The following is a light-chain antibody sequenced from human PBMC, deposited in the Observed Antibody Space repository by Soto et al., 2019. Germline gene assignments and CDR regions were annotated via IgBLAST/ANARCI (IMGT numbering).Light chain of an antibody. Sequence: DIQMTQSPSSLSASLGDRVTITCQASQAISKYLHWYHQRPGKAPILVIYDASNLEAGAPSRFSGGGSGTSFTLTISCLQPEDLGTYFCQQYNNLPYTFGQGTKLDIK. CDR2: DAS. J-gene: IGKJ2*01. V-gene: IGKV1-33*01. CDR3: QQYNNLPYT. CDR1: QAISKY.